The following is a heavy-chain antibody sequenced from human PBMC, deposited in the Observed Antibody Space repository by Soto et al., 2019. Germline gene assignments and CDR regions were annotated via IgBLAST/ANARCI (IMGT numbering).Heavy chain of an antibody. J-gene: IGHJ6*02. CDR3: ARNGPLVDYYYYGMDV. D-gene: IGHD2-8*01. CDR2: IWYDGSNK. CDR1: GFTFSSYG. Sequence: SLRLSCAASGFTFSSYGMHWVRQAPGKGLEWVAVIWYDGSNKYYADSVKGRFTISRDNSKNTLYLQMNSLRAEDTAVYYCARNGPLVDYYYYGMDVWGQGTTVTVSS. V-gene: IGHV3-33*01.